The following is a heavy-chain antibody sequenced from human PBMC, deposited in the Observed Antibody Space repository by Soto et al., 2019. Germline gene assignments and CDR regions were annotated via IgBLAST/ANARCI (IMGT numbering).Heavy chain of an antibody. CDR3: ARVGPYSSGWYYFDY. D-gene: IGHD6-19*01. CDR1: GFTFSDYY. J-gene: IGHJ4*02. CDR2: ISGSSSYT. V-gene: IGHV3-11*06. Sequence: QVQLVESGGGLVKPGGSLRLSCAPSGFTFSDYYMTWIRQAPGKGLEWVSYISGSSSYTNYADSVKGRFTINRDNGKNSLYRQMNSLRAEDTAVYYCARVGPYSSGWYYFDYWGQGALVTVSS.